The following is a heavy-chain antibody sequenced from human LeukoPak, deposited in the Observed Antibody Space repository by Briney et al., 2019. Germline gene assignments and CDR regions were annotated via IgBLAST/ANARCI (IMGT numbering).Heavy chain of an antibody. CDR3: AREGIAAAPGAFDI. J-gene: IGHJ3*02. V-gene: IGHV3-74*01. Sequence: GGSLRLSCAASGFTFSSYWMHWVRQAPGKGLVWVSRINSDGSSASYADSVKGRFTISRDNAKNTLYLQMNSLRAEDTAVYYCAREGIAAAPGAFDIWGQGTMVTVSS. D-gene: IGHD6-13*01. CDR2: INSDGSSA. CDR1: GFTFSSYW.